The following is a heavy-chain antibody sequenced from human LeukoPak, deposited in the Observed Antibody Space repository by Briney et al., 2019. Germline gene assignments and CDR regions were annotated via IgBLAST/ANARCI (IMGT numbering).Heavy chain of an antibody. Sequence: PRGSLRLSCAASGFTFSYYWMYWVRQAPGKGLVWVSRINPDGSTTDYADSVKGRFTISRDNAKNTLYLQMNTLRAEDTAVYYCTSTGNSGYWGQGTPVTVSS. CDR3: TSTGNSGY. CDR2: INPDGSTT. V-gene: IGHV3-74*01. J-gene: IGHJ4*02. CDR1: GFTFSYYW. D-gene: IGHD4-23*01.